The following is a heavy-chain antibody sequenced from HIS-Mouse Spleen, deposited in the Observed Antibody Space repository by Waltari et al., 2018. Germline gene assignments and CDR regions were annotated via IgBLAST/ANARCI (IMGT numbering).Heavy chain of an antibody. CDR3: ARIAEGYTSGWYAFDY. CDR1: GFSLSTSGMC. Sequence: QVTLRESGPALVKPTQTLTLTCTFSGFSLSTSGMCVSWIRQPPGKALEWLASIDWDDDKYYSTSLKTRLTISRDTSKNQVFLTMTNMDPLDTATYYCARIAEGYTSGWYAFDYWGQGTLVTVSS. D-gene: IGHD6-19*01. CDR2: IDWDDDK. V-gene: IGHV2-70*15. J-gene: IGHJ4*02.